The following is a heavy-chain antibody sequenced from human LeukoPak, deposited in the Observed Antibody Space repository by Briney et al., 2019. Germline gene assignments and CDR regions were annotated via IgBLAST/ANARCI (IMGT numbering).Heavy chain of an antibody. V-gene: IGHV3-53*01. Sequence: GGSLTLTCAVSGFTFSSSSYCWVRQAPGKGLEWVSLIYSGGNTYYADSVKGRFTISRDNSTNTLYLQMNMLRAEDTAVYYCARGPSSQYLLQAVANDFWGQGTMVTVSS. J-gene: IGHJ4*02. CDR2: IYSGGNT. CDR1: GFTFSSSS. CDR3: ARGPSSQYLLQAVANDF. D-gene: IGHD2-21*01.